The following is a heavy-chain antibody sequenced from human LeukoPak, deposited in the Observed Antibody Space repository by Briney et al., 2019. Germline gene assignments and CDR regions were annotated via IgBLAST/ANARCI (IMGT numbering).Heavy chain of an antibody. CDR3: ARGVSSGYYYFLLSDY. CDR1: GYTFTGYY. V-gene: IGHV1-2*02. CDR2: INPNSGGT. Sequence: ASVKVSCKASGYTFTGYYMHWVRQAPGQGLEWMGWINPNSGGTNYAQKFQGRVTMTRDTSISTAYMELSRLRSDDTAVYYCARGVSSGYYYFLLSDYWGQGTLVTVSS. D-gene: IGHD3-22*01. J-gene: IGHJ4*02.